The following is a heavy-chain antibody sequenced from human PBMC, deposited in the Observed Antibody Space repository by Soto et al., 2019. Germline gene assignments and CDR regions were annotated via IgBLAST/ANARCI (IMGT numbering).Heavy chain of an antibody. CDR1: EYTFTTYA. J-gene: IGHJ4*02. V-gene: IGHV1-3*04. CDR2: INTGNGNT. D-gene: IGHD1-26*01. Sequence: VASVKVSCKASEYTFTTYAMHWVRQAPGQRLEWMGWINTGNGNTKYSQKFQGRVTITGDTSASTAYMELSSLISEDTAVYYCARNAVGTYHFDYWGQGTLVTVSS. CDR3: ARNAVGTYHFDY.